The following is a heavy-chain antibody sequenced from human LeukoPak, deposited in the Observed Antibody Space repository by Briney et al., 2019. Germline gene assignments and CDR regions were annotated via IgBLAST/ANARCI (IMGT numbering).Heavy chain of an antibody. CDR1: GFTSRSYA. J-gene: IGHJ4*02. V-gene: IGHV3-23*01. D-gene: IGHD2-2*01. CDR3: AKVGARGCSSSTCFIY. Sequence: PGGSLRLSCAASGFTSRSYATSWVCPAPRKRLWWGSAISGSGDTTYYADSVKGRFTISRDNSKNTLYLQMNSLGPEDTAVYYCAKVGARGCSSSTCFIYWGQGTLVTVSS. CDR2: ISGSGDTT.